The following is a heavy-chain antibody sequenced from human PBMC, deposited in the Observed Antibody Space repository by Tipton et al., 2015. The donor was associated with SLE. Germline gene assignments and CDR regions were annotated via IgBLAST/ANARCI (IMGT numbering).Heavy chain of an antibody. J-gene: IGHJ6*03. D-gene: IGHD5-24*01. V-gene: IGHV4-59*02. CDR2: IYYTGTT. CDR3: ARAEMTTEGSIFYFYVDV. CDR1: GGSVTNYY. Sequence: TLSLTCTVSGGSVTNYYWSWIRQPPGKGLEWIGYIYYTGTTSYNPSLKSRLIMTVDTSKNQFSLRLTSVTAADTAVYYCARAEMTTEGSIFYFYVDVWGKGTTVTVSS.